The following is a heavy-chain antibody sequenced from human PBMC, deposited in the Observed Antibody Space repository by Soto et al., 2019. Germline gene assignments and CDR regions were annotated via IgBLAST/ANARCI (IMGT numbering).Heavy chain of an antibody. CDR3: ASIVGATGRAFDI. V-gene: IGHV5-51*01. CDR2: IYPGDSDT. J-gene: IGHJ3*02. CDR1: GYSFTSYW. Sequence: PGESLKISCQASGYSFTSYWIGWVRQMPGKVLEWMGIIYPGDSDTRYSPSFQGQVTISADKSISTAYLQWSSLKASDTAMYYCASIVGATGRAFDIWGQGTMVTVSS. D-gene: IGHD1-26*01.